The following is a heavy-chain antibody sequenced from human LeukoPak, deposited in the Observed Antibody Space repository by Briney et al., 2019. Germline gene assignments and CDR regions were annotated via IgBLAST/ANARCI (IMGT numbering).Heavy chain of an antibody. CDR2: IYYSGST. J-gene: IGHJ1*01. D-gene: IGHD4-17*01. Sequence: SETLSLTCTVSGGSISSYYWSWIRQPPGKGLEWIGYIYYSGSTNYNPSLKSRVTMSVDTSKNQFSLKLSSVTAADTAVYYCARADYGDYSHWGQGTLVTVSS. CDR1: GGSISSYY. V-gene: IGHV4-59*01. CDR3: ARADYGDYSH.